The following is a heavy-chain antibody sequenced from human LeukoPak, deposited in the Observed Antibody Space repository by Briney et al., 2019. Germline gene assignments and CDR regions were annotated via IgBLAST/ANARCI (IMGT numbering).Heavy chain of an antibody. D-gene: IGHD3-10*01. CDR2: IRYDGSNK. J-gene: IGHJ4*02. Sequence: GGSLRLSCAASGFTFSSYGMHWVRQAPGKGLEWVAFIRYDGSNKYYADSVKGRFTISRDNSKNTLYPQMNSLRAEDTAVYYCAKVATMVRGVIDYWGQGTLVTVSS. V-gene: IGHV3-30*02. CDR3: AKVATMVRGVIDY. CDR1: GFTFSSYG.